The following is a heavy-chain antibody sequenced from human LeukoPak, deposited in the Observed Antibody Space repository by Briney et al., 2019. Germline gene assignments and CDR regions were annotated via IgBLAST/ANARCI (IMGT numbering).Heavy chain of an antibody. V-gene: IGHV3-21*01. CDR3: ARNPPRTATQPSPFDI. Sequence: GGSLRLSCAASGFAFSTYSVTWVRQAPGKGLEWVSSISSSSTYMFYADSVKGRFTISRDNAENSLFLQMNSLGAEDTAVYYCARNPPRTATQPSPFDIWGQGTMVTVSS. D-gene: IGHD2-15*01. CDR1: GFAFSTYS. J-gene: IGHJ3*02. CDR2: ISSSSTYM.